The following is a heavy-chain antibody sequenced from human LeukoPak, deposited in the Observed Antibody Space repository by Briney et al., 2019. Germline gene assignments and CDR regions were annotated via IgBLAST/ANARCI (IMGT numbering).Heavy chain of an antibody. CDR2: ISSSSSTI. CDR1: GFTFSSYS. D-gene: IGHD6-13*01. V-gene: IGHV3-48*01. CDR3: ASNPNVGSWYVFDWRPYGMDV. J-gene: IGHJ6*02. Sequence: GGSLRLSCAASGFTFSSYSMNWVRQAPGKGLEWVSYISSSSSTIYYADSVKGRFTISRDNAKNSLYLQMNSLRAEDTAVYYCASNPNVGSWYVFDWRPYGMDVWGQGTTVTVSS.